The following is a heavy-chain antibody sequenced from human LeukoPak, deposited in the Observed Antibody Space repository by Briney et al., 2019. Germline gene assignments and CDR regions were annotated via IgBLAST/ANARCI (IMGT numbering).Heavy chain of an antibody. J-gene: IGHJ5*02. Sequence: ASVKVPCKASGYTFTGYYMHWVRQAPGQGLEWMGWINPNSGGTNYAQKFQGRVTMTRDTSISTAYMELSRLRSDDTAVYYCARAKYYYGSGSYSGRWFDPWGQGTLVTVSS. CDR2: INPNSGGT. V-gene: IGHV1-2*02. CDR3: ARAKYYYGSGSYSGRWFDP. CDR1: GYTFTGYY. D-gene: IGHD3-10*01.